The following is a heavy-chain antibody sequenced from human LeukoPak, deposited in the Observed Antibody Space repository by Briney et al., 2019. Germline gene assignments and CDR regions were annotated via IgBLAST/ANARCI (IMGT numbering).Heavy chain of an antibody. D-gene: IGHD3-16*01. V-gene: IGHV3-74*01. CDR2: VNGDGSIT. CDR3: ARAGEGFDN. CDR1: GFMFKNYW. J-gene: IGHJ4*02. Sequence: GGSLRLSCAAPGFMFKNYWMQWVRQAPGKGLVWLSRVNGDGSITVYADFVKGRFTTSRDSAKNTVYLEMSSLRAEDTAVYYCARAGEGFDNWGQRALVTVSS.